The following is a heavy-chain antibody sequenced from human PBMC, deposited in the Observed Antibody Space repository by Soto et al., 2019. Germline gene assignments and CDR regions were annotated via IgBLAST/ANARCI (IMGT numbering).Heavy chain of an antibody. CDR1: GFSVSDNY. J-gene: IGHJ5*02. D-gene: IGHD3-9*01. CDR2: IYSSGDT. Sequence: EVQLVESGGGLVQPGGSLRRSCAASGFSVSDNYMSWVRQAPGKGLEWISVIYSSGDTYYADSMKGRLTISRDNSRNTLYLQINDRRVEDTAIYYCARDTGYGRGVGCDPWCQGNPVSVSS. V-gene: IGHV3-66*01. CDR3: ARDTGYGRGVGCDP.